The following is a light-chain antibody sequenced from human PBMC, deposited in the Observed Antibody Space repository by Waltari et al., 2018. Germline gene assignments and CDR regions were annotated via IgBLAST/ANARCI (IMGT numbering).Light chain of an antibody. J-gene: IGKJ4*01. CDR2: EVS. Sequence: DIVMTQTPLSLSVTPGQPASISCQSSQSLLHRDGKTYLYWHLQRPGQSPQLLIYEVSKRFSGVPHRFSGSGSGTNFTLTIARAEAEDVGVYYCMQGINVPPTFGGGTRVDIK. CDR3: MQGINVPPT. CDR1: QSLLHRDGKTY. V-gene: IGKV2-29*02.